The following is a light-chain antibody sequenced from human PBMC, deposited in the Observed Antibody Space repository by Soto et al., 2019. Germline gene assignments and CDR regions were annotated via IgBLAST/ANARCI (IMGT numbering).Light chain of an antibody. J-gene: IGKJ1*01. CDR1: QSISTW. V-gene: IGKV1-5*03. CDR2: KAS. CDR3: HQYNSYSPT. Sequence: DIQMTQSPSTLSASVGDRVTITCRASQSISTWLAWYQQEPGKAPKLLIHKASSLQSGVPSRFSGSGSGKDFTLTISSLHPDDFATYYCHQYNSYSPTFGQGTSVEFK.